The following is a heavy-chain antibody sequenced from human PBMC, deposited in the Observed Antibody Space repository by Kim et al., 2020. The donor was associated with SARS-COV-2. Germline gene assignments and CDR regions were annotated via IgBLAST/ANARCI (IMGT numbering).Heavy chain of an antibody. J-gene: IGHJ4*02. V-gene: IGHV6-1*01. CDR1: GDSVSNTNAA. CDR3: ARTIGWFDY. Sequence: SQTLSRTCAVSGDSVSNTNAAWNWIRQSPSRGLEWLGRTYYRSKWYNEYAVSLKGRIAINPDTSKNHFSLQLNSVTPEDTAVYYCARTIGWFDYWGQGALVTVSS. D-gene: IGHD6-19*01. CDR2: TYYRSKWYN.